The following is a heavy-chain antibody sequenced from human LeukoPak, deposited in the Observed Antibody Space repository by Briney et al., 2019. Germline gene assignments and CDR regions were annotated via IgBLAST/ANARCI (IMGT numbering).Heavy chain of an antibody. V-gene: IGHV3-21*01. CDR3: ARGSLKGIYGSGSYYDY. J-gene: IGHJ4*02. CDR1: GFTFSSYS. CDR2: ISSSSSYM. Sequence: PGGSLRLSCAASGFTFSSYSMNWVRQAPGKGLEWVSSISSSSSYMYYADSVKGRFTISRDNAKNSLYLQMNSLRAEDTAVYYCARGSLKGIYGSGSYYDYWGQGTLVTVSS. D-gene: IGHD3-10*01.